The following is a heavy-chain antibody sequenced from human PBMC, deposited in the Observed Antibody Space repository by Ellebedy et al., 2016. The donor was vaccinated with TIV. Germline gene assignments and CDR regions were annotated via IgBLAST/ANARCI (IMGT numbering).Heavy chain of an antibody. J-gene: IGHJ6*02. D-gene: IGHD3-22*01. V-gene: IGHV4-4*07. CDR3: ASGVVVVITPSRYYYYYGMDV. CDR2: IYTSGST. Sequence: SETLSLXCTVSGGSISSYYWSWIRQPAGKGLEWIGRIYTSGSTNYNPSLKSRVTMSVDTSKNQFSLKLSSVTAADTAVYYCASGVVVVITPSRYYYYYGMDVWGQGTTVTVSS. CDR1: GGSISSYY.